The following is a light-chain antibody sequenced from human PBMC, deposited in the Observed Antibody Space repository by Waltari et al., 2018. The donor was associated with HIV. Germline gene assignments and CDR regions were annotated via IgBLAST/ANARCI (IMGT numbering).Light chain of an antibody. V-gene: IGLV6-57*01. Sequence: NFMLTQPHSVSESPGKTVTISCTRSSGSIGSSFVQWYQKRPGSSPTTVIFEDDQRPSGVPDRFSGSIDSSSNSASPTISGLETEDEADYYCQSYDSKVVFGGGTRLTVL. CDR3: QSYDSKVV. J-gene: IGLJ3*02. CDR1: SGSIGSSF. CDR2: EDD.